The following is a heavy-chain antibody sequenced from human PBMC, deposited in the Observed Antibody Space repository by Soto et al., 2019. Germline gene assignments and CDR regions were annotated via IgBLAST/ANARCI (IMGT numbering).Heavy chain of an antibody. D-gene: IGHD6-19*01. V-gene: IGHV4-39*01. J-gene: IGHJ4*02. CDR1: GGSIDKSTYY. Sequence: SETLSLTCTVSGGSIDKSTYYWCWIRQPPGKGLEWIGSIYYSGSTYYYPSFKSRVTISVDTSRNQFSLKLSSVTAADTAVYYCARHHESGWYGYWGQGTLVTVSS. CDR2: IYYSGST. CDR3: ARHHESGWYGY.